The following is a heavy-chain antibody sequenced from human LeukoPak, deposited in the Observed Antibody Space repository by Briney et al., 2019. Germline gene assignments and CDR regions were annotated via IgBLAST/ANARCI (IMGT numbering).Heavy chain of an antibody. Sequence: SETLSLTCAVYGGSFSGYYWSWIRQPPGKGLEWIGEINHSGSTNYNPSLKSRVTISVDTSKNQFPLKLSSVTAADTAVYYCARGTDGLLWFGELFTPHFDYWGQGTLVTVSS. CDR2: INHSGST. D-gene: IGHD3-10*01. J-gene: IGHJ4*02. V-gene: IGHV4-34*01. CDR3: ARGTDGLLWFGELFTPHFDY. CDR1: GGSFSGYY.